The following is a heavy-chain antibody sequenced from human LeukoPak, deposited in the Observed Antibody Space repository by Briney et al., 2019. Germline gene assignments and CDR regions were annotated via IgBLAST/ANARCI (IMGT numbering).Heavy chain of an antibody. Sequence: GGSLRLSCTASGFTFSTYAMSWVRQAPGKGLEWVSTFSGSGGRTLYADPVKGRFVISRDNSKNKLYLQMNSLRAEDTAVYYCAKVTSSYNYFDYWGQGAPVTVSS. D-gene: IGHD2-2*01. V-gene: IGHV3-23*01. CDR1: GFTFSTYA. CDR3: AKVTSSYNYFDY. CDR2: FSGSGGRT. J-gene: IGHJ4*02.